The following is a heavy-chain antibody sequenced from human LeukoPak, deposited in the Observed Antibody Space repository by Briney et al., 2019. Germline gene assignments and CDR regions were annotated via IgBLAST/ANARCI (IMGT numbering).Heavy chain of an antibody. D-gene: IGHD3-16*01. CDR1: GGSISSGDYY. CDR2: SYHSGST. Sequence: SETLSLTCTVSGGSISSGDYYWSWIRQPPGKGLEWIGYSYHSGSTEYNPSLKSRITISVDRSKKHLYLKMTSVTAADTAVYYCARRTGEGAFDIWGQGTMVTVSS. CDR3: ARRTGEGAFDI. J-gene: IGHJ3*02. V-gene: IGHV4-30-4*01.